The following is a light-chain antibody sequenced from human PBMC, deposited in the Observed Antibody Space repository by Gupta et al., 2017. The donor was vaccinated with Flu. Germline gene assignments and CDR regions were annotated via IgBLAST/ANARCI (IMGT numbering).Light chain of an antibody. J-gene: IGKJ1*01. Sequence: DIQMTQSPSSLSASVGDRVTITCRASQMISSYLNWYQQQPGKAPKLLISAAFRLQSGVPSRFSGSESGTEFTLTLSSLQPEDFGTYYCQQSYSNPRTFGQGTTVEIK. CDR3: QQSYSNPRT. CDR2: AAF. V-gene: IGKV1-39*01. CDR1: QMISSY.